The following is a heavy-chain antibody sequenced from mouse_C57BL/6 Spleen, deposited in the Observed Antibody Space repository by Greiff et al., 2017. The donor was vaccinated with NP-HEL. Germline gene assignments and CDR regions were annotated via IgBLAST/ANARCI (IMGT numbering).Heavy chain of an antibody. V-gene: IGHV14-4*01. Sequence: VQLQQSGAELVRPGASVKLSCTASGFNIKDDYMHWVKQRPEQGLEWIGWIDPENGDTEYASKFQGKATITADTSSNTAYLQLSSLTSEDTAVYYCTMGLRLYFDYWGQGTTLTVSS. CDR2: IDPENGDT. CDR3: TMGLRLYFDY. J-gene: IGHJ2*01. CDR1: GFNIKDDY. D-gene: IGHD2-4*01.